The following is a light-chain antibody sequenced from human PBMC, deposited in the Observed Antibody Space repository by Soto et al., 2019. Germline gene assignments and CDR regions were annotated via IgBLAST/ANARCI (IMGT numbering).Light chain of an antibody. CDR3: CSYAGDYTLV. V-gene: IGLV2-11*01. CDR1: SSDVGGYNY. Sequence: QSALTQPRSVSESPGQSVTISCTGTSSDVGGYNYVSWYQQYPGKAPEVVIYDVYKRPSGVPDRFSGSKSGNTASLTISGLQAEDGADYYCCSYAGDYTLVFGGGTQLTVL. J-gene: IGLJ2*01. CDR2: DVY.